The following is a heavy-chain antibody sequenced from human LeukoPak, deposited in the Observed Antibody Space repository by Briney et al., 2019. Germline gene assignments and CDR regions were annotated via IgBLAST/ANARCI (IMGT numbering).Heavy chain of an antibody. V-gene: IGHV3-33*08. CDR1: GFTFSSYA. J-gene: IGHJ4*02. D-gene: IGHD2/OR15-2a*01. Sequence: GGSLRLSCAASGFTFSSYAMSWVRQAPGKGLEWVAVIWYNGSIKYNADSVKGRFTISRDNSKNTLYLQMNSLRAEDTAVYYCARDKEDPSKYFDYWGQGTLVTVSS. CDR2: IWYNGSIK. CDR3: ARDKEDPSKYFDY.